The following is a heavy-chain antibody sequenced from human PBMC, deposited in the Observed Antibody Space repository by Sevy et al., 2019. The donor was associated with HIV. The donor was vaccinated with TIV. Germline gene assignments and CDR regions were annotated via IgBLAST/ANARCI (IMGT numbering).Heavy chain of an antibody. CDR1: GFTFGDYA. CDR2: IKSKAQGGTI. Sequence: GGSLRLSCTTSGFTFGDYAMNWVRQTPGKGLEWVAFIKSKAQGGTIDNAAAVIGRLTISSNDSKSIAYLQMNNLKIEDSAVYYCTRWSGGKSIFDYWGQGTLVTVSS. CDR3: TRWSGGKSIFDY. D-gene: IGHD3-3*01. J-gene: IGHJ4*02. V-gene: IGHV3-49*04.